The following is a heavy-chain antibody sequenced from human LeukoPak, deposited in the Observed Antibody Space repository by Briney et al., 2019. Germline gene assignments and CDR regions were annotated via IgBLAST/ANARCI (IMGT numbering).Heavy chain of an antibody. J-gene: IGHJ4*02. CDR1: GFAFGSEA. Sequence: PGGSLRLSCAVSGFAFGSEAMSWVRQSPARGLEWVASISPGGGTTYYADYVKGRFTISRDNSNNTLYVQMNSLRAEDTAVYYCAKHGQPPIDYWGQGTLVTVSS. CDR2: ISPGGGTT. V-gene: IGHV3-23*01. CDR3: AKHGQPPIDY. D-gene: IGHD6-13*01.